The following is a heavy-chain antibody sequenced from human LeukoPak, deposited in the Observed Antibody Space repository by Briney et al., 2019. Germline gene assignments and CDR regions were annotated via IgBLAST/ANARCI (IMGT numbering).Heavy chain of an antibody. D-gene: IGHD6-6*01. CDR1: GGSISSSNW. V-gene: IGHV4-4*02. Sequence: PSGTLSLTCAVSGGSISSSNWWRWVRQPPGKGLEWVGEIYNSRSTNYTPSLKSRATISVDNTKNQYSLKLSSVTVEDTAVYYCAKETIAARQTIFDYWGQGTLVTDSS. CDR3: AKETIAARQTIFDY. J-gene: IGHJ4*02. CDR2: IYNSRST.